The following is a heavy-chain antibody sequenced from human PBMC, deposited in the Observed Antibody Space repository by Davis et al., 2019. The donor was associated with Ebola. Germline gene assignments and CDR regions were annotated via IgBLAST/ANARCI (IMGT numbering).Heavy chain of an antibody. V-gene: IGHV3-73*01. Sequence: PGGSLRLSCAASGFTFSSYWMHWVRQASGKGLEWVGRIRSKANSYATAYAASVKGRFTISRDDSKNTAYLQMNSLKTEDTAVYYCTSRRDGGNSNYWGQGTLVTVSS. CDR3: TSRRDGGNSNY. CDR1: GFTFSSYW. D-gene: IGHD4-23*01. J-gene: IGHJ4*02. CDR2: IRSKANSYAT.